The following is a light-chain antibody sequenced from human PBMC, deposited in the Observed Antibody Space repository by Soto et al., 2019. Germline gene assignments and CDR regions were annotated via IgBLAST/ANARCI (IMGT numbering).Light chain of an antibody. CDR3: QQYYATPLT. V-gene: IGKV4-1*01. CDR2: WAS. J-gene: IGKJ4*01. Sequence: DIVMTQSPDSLAMSLGERATINCKSSQSVLYSSNNKNYLAWYQQKSGQPPKLLISWASTRESGVPDRFSGSGSGTDFTLTISSLQAEDVAAYYCQQYYATPLTFGGGTKVEIK. CDR1: QSVLYSSNNKNY.